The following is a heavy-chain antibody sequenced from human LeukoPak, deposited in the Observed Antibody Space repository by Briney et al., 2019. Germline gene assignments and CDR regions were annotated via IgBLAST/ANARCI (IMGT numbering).Heavy chain of an antibody. CDR1: GFTFSDYS. V-gene: IGHV3-7*03. CDR3: VKDSPPRYSGSPPAY. Sequence: GGSLRLSCEAPGFTFSDYSMNWVRQAPGKGLEWVANINKDGGEKYYVDSVKGRFTISRDNAKNSLYLQMNSLRADDTAVYYCVKDSPPRYSGSPPAYWGQGTLVTVSS. J-gene: IGHJ4*02. D-gene: IGHD1-26*01. CDR2: INKDGGEK.